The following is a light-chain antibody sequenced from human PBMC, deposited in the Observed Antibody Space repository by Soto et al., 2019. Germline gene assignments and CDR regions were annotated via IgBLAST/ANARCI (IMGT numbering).Light chain of an antibody. CDR1: QAISSA. Sequence: AIQLTQSPSSLSASVGDRVTITCRASQAISSALAWYQQKPGKAPNLLIYDDSTLESGVPSRFSGSGSGTYFTLTISSLQPEDFATYYCQQFNSYPLTFGGGTKVEIK. CDR3: QQFNSYPLT. V-gene: IGKV1-13*02. CDR2: DDS. J-gene: IGKJ4*01.